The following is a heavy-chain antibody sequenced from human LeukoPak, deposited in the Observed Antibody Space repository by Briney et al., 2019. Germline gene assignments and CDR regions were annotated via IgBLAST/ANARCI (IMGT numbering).Heavy chain of an antibody. J-gene: IGHJ6*03. Sequence: PGGSLRLSCAASGFTFSSYAMSWVRQAPGKGLEWVSAISGSGGSTYYADSVKGRFTISRDNSKNTLYLQMNSLRAEDTAVYYCARGALSRSLTGDLHYYMDVWGKGTTVSVSS. CDR2: ISGSGGST. CDR1: GFTFSSYA. D-gene: IGHD7-27*01. V-gene: IGHV3-23*01. CDR3: ARGALSRSLTGDLHYYMDV.